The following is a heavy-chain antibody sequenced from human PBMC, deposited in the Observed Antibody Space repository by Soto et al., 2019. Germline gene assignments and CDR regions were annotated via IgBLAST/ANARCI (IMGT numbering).Heavy chain of an antibody. CDR1: GGSISRGDYY. D-gene: IGHD6-13*01. J-gene: IGHJ4*02. Sequence: SETLSLTCTVSGGSISRGDYYWSWIRQPPGKGLEWIGYIYYSGSTYYNPSLKSRVTISVDTSKNQFSLKLSSVTAADTAVYYCAREIAAAGTGDYWGQGTLVTVSS. V-gene: IGHV4-30-4*01. CDR3: AREIAAAGTGDY. CDR2: IYYSGST.